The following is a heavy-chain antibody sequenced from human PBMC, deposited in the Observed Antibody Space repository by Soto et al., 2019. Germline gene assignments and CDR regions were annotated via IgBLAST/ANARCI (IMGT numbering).Heavy chain of an antibody. CDR2: INAGNGNT. D-gene: IGHD3-22*01. J-gene: IGHJ4*02. CDR3: AIIDYYDSSGCTFDY. V-gene: IGHV1-3*01. Sequence: RASVKVSCKASGYTFTSYAMHWVRQAPGQRLEWMGWINAGNGNTKYSQKFQGRVTITRDTSASTAYMELSSLRSEDTAVYYCAIIDYYDSSGCTFDYWGQGTLVTVSS. CDR1: GYTFTSYA.